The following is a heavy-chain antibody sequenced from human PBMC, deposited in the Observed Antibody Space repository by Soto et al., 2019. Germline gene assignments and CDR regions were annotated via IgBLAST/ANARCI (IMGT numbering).Heavy chain of an antibody. D-gene: IGHD2-15*01. CDR2: IYYSGST. CDR1: GGSISSYY. V-gene: IGHV4-59*01. CDR3: ARSQGKAATYP. J-gene: IGHJ5*02. Sequence: SETLSLTCTVSGGSISSYYWSWIRQPPGKGLEWIGYIYYSGSTNYNPSLKSRVTISVDTSKNQFSLKLSSVTAADTAVYYCARSQGKAATYPWGQGTLVTVSS.